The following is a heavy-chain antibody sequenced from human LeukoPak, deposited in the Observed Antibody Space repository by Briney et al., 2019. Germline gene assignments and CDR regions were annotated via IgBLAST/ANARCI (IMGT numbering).Heavy chain of an antibody. J-gene: IGHJ4*02. D-gene: IGHD6-19*01. CDR1: GGSVTSTNW. Sequence: PSETLSLTCDVSGGSVTSTNWWTWVRQPPGKGLEWIGEVHLDGRTNYNPSLKSRLIMSVDLPENHISLKLSSVTAADTAVYYCASLHGQWLALDYWGQGTLVTVSS. V-gene: IGHV4-4*02. CDR2: VHLDGRT. CDR3: ASLHGQWLALDY.